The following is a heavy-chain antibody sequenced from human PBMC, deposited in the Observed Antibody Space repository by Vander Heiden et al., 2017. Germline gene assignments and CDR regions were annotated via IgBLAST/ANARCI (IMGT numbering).Heavy chain of an antibody. CDR1: GFTFSSFG. Sequence: EGQLLESGGDIVQPGGSLGRSGGASGFTFSSFGMSWVRQAPGKGLEWVSSVSADGGTTYYADSVKGRFTISRDNSKNRLYLDVNSLGAEDTAVYFAASGSYYGMDVWGRGTTVSVSS. CDR2: VSADGGTT. D-gene: IGHD5-12*01. J-gene: IGHJ6*02. CDR3: ASGSYYGMDV. V-gene: IGHV3-23*01.